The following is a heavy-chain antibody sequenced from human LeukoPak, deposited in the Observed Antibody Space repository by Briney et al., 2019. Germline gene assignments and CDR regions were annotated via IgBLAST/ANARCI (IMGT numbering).Heavy chain of an antibody. CDR2: IIPILGIA. CDR3: ASGTGSYYGNLDY. J-gene: IGHJ4*02. CDR1: GGTFSSYA. Sequence: GASVKVSCKASGGTFSSYAISWVRQAPGQGLEWMGRIIPILGIANYTQKFQGRVTITADKSTSTAYMELSSLRSEDTAVYYCASGTGSYYGNLDYWGQGTLVTVSS. D-gene: IGHD3-10*01. V-gene: IGHV1-69*04.